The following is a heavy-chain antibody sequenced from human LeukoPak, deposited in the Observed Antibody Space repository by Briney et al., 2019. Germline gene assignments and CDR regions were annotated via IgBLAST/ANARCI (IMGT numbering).Heavy chain of an antibody. V-gene: IGHV3-21*01. D-gene: IGHD6-19*01. J-gene: IGHJ4*02. Sequence: PGGSLRLSCAASGFTFSSYSMNWVRQAPGKGLEWVSSISSSSSYIYYADSVKGRFTISRDNAKNSLYLQMNSLSAEDTAIYYCARDLGSYSSGWYMGFDSWGQGTLVTVSS. CDR1: GFTFSSYS. CDR2: ISSSSSYI. CDR3: ARDLGSYSSGWYMGFDS.